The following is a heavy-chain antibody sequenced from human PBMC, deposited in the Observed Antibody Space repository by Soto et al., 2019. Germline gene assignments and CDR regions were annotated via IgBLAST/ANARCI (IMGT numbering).Heavy chain of an antibody. CDR3: ARDLDLLSS. J-gene: IGHJ5*02. CDR1: GGTFSSYT. V-gene: IGHV1-69*12. D-gene: IGHD3-16*02. CDR2: IIPIYGTP. Sequence: QVQLVQSGTEVKKPGSSVKVSYKASGGTFSSYTFSWVRQAPGQGLEWMGGIIPIYGTPNYAQKFQGRVTITADESTSTAYMEVSSLRSEDTAVYYCARDLDLLSSWGQGTLVTVSS.